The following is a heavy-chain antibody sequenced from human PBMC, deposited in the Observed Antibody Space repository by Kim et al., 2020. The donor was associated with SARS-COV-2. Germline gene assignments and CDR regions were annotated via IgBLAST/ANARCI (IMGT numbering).Heavy chain of an antibody. CDR3: ARDRRITIFGVVIEDAFDI. J-gene: IGHJ3*02. CDR2: IYTSGST. V-gene: IGHV4-4*07. CDR1: GGSISSYY. D-gene: IGHD3-3*01. Sequence: SETLSLTCTVSGGSISSYYWSWIRQPAGKGLEWIGRIYTSGSTNYNPSLKSRVTMSVDTSKNQFSLKLSSVTAADTAVYYCARDRRITIFGVVIEDAFDIWGQGRRGTVSS.